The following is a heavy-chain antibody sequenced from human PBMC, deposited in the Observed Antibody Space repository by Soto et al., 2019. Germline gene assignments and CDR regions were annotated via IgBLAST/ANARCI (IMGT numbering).Heavy chain of an antibody. J-gene: IGHJ4*02. V-gene: IGHV3-7*03. CDR1: GFTFSSYW. CDR2: IKQDGSEK. CDR3: AKIHCGGDCYAGNFDY. Sequence: GGSLRLSCAVSGFTFSSYWMSWVRQAPGKGLEWVANIKQDGSEKYYVDSVKGRFTISRDNAKNSLYLQMNSLRAEDTAVYYCAKIHCGGDCYAGNFDYWGQGTLVTVSS. D-gene: IGHD2-21*02.